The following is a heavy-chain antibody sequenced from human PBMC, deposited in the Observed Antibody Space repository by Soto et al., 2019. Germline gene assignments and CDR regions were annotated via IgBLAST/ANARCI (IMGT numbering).Heavy chain of an antibody. CDR2: IFWDDDK. CDR3: ARTVVTVTPAVL. D-gene: IGHD3-16*01. CDR1: GFSLSTSGVG. Sequence: QITLKESGPTLVKPTQTLTLTCTFSGFSLSTSGVGVGWIRQPPGKALEWLALIFWDDDKRYSPSLNNRLTIPQDTAKNQVVLTMTNMDPVDTARYSCARTVVTVTPAVLWGQGTLVTVSS. J-gene: IGHJ4*02. V-gene: IGHV2-5*02.